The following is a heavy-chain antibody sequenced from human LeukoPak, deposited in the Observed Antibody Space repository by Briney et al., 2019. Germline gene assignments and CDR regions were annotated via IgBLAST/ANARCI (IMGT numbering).Heavy chain of an antibody. Sequence: ASVNVSCKTSGYTFTGYYMHWGRRAPGPGVKWMGWIDPNSGGTSYAQKFQGRLTMTRDTSISTAYMELSRLRSDDTAVYYCAKVASTPRRHDAFDIWGQGTLDSVSS. J-gene: IGHJ3*02. CDR3: AKVASTPRRHDAFDI. CDR2: IDPNSGGT. CDR1: GYTFTGYY. V-gene: IGHV1-2*02.